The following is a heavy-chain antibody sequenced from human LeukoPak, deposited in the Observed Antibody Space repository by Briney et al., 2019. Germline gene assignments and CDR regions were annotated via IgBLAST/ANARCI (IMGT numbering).Heavy chain of an antibody. V-gene: IGHV3-53*01. D-gene: IGHD5-12*01. Sequence: GGSLRLSCAASGFTVSSNYMSWVRQAPGKGLEWVSVIYSGGSTYYADSVKGRFTISRDNSKNTLYLQMNSLRAEDTAVYYCAKDGGGIVATIRGYYYYMDVWGKGTTVTVSS. J-gene: IGHJ6*03. CDR3: AKDGGGIVATIRGYYYYMDV. CDR2: IYSGGST. CDR1: GFTVSSNY.